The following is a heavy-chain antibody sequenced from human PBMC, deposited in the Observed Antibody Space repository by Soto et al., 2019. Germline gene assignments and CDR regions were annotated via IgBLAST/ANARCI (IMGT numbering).Heavy chain of an antibody. CDR1: GYTFTNYD. V-gene: IGHV1-18*01. Sequence: ASVKVSCKASGYTFTNYDITWVRQAPGQGLEWMGWISSYNGNTNHAQKLQGRVTMTTDTSTGTAYMELRSLRSDDTAVYYCARTQGDCSGGSCYSRPSDHWGQGTLVTVS. D-gene: IGHD2-15*01. CDR3: ARTQGDCSGGSCYSRPSDH. J-gene: IGHJ4*02. CDR2: ISSYNGNT.